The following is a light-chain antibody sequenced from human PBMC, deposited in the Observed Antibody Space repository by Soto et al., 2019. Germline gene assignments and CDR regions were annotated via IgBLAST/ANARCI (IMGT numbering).Light chain of an antibody. Sequence: EIVLTQSPATLSLSPGERATLSCRASQSVSSYLAWYQQIPGQAPRLLIHGTFSRATGIPDRFSGSGSGTDFTLTISRLEPEDFAVYYCQQYGSSGTFGQGTKVDIK. CDR1: QSVSSY. V-gene: IGKV3-20*01. CDR3: QQYGSSGT. CDR2: GTF. J-gene: IGKJ1*01.